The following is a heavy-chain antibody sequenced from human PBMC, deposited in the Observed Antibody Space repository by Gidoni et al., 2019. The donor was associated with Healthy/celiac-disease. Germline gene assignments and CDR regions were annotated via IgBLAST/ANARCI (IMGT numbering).Heavy chain of an antibody. V-gene: IGHV1-46*01. CDR1: GYPFTSYY. CDR3: ARDLGIAAAGTGDY. J-gene: IGHJ4*02. Sequence: QVQLVQSGAEVKKPGASVKVSCKASGYPFTSYYMHWVRKAPGHGLEWMGIINPSGGSTSYAQKFQGRVTMTRDTSTSTVYMELSSLRSEDTAVYYCARDLGIAAAGTGDYWGQGTLVTVSS. D-gene: IGHD6-13*01. CDR2: INPSGGST.